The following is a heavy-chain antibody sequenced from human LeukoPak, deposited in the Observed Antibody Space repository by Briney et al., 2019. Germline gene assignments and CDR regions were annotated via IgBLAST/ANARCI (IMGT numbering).Heavy chain of an antibody. Sequence: GASVKVSCKASGYTFTNYYIHWVRQAPGQGLEWMGIINPGGRSTSYAQKFQGRVTMTRDTSTSTVYMELSSLRSEDTAVYYCAREIGPIQLHLWGSAFDYWGQGTLVTVSS. D-gene: IGHD5-24*01. CDR3: AREIGPIQLHLWGSAFDY. V-gene: IGHV1-46*01. CDR1: GYTFTNYY. J-gene: IGHJ4*02. CDR2: INPGGRST.